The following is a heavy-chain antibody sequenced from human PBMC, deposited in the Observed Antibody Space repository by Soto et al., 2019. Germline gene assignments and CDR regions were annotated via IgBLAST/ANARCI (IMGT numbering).Heavy chain of an antibody. CDR1: GFTFSSHD. CDR3: ARGGIEGVTWNWFDT. J-gene: IGHJ5*02. Sequence: EVQLVESGGGLVQPGGSLRLSCTASGFTFSSHDMHWVRQVTGKGLEWVSGIESDGDAKYLASVKGRFSISRENAKNYLHLQMNNLRAEDTAVYDCARGGIEGVTWNWFDTWGQGTLVTVSS. V-gene: IGHV3-13*01. CDR2: IESDGDA. D-gene: IGHD3-16*01.